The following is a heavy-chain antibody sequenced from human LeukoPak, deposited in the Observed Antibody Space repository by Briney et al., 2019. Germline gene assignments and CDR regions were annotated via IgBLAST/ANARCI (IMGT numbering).Heavy chain of an antibody. Sequence: GESLKISCKASENSFTTSWIGWVRQMPGRGLEWMGIIYPGDSDTRYSPSFQGQVTISADKSISTAYLQWSSLKASDTAMYYCANTRYKNLFDAFDIWGQGTMVTVSS. CDR2: IYPGDSDT. D-gene: IGHD2-2*02. V-gene: IGHV5-51*01. CDR1: ENSFTTSW. CDR3: ANTRYKNLFDAFDI. J-gene: IGHJ3*02.